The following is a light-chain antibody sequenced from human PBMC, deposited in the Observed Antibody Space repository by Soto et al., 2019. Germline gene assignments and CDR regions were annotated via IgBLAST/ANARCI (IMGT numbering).Light chain of an antibody. CDR2: DVS. CDR3: SSYTTSSTLVL. J-gene: IGLJ3*02. CDR1: SSDVGGYNY. Sequence: QAALTQPASVCGSPGQSIAISCTGTSSDVGGYNYVSWYQEHPGKAPKLMIYDVSNRPSGVSNRFSGSKSGNTASLTISGLQAEDEADYYCSSYTTSSTLVLFGGGTKVTVL. V-gene: IGLV2-14*01.